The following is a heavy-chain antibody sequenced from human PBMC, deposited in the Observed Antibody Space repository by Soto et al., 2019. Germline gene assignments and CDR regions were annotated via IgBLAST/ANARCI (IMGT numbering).Heavy chain of an antibody. CDR1: GGTFSSYA. D-gene: IGHD6-19*01. CDR3: ARVRQIAVAGQDYYNGMDV. Sequence: ASVKVSCKASGGTFSSYAISWVRQAPGQGLEWMGGIIPIFGTANYAQKFQGRVTITADESASTAYMELSSLRSEDTAVYYCARVRQIAVAGQDYYNGMDVWGQGTMVTVSS. J-gene: IGHJ6*02. CDR2: IIPIFGTA. V-gene: IGHV1-69*13.